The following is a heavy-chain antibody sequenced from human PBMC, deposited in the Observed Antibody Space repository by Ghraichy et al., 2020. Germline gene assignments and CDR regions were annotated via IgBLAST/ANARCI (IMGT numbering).Heavy chain of an antibody. CDR3: AKMSTYGDYYGMDV. CDR2: ISGSGGST. Sequence: GGSLRLSCAASGFTFSSYAMSWVRQAPGKGLEWVSAISGSGGSTYYADSVKGRFTISRDNSKNTLYLQMNSLRAEDTAVYYCAKMSTYGDYYGMDVWGQGTTVTVSS. J-gene: IGHJ6*02. V-gene: IGHV3-23*01. D-gene: IGHD4-17*01. CDR1: GFTFSSYA.